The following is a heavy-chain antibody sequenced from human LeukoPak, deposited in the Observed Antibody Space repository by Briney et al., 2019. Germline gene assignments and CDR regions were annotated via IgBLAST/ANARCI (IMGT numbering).Heavy chain of an antibody. D-gene: IGHD3-10*01. CDR2: MSGSAVNT. CDR3: AKDRQGSGSTGTYYYYGMDV. J-gene: IGHJ6*02. Sequence: GGSLRLSCAASGFAFSSYAMNWVRQAPGKGLEWVTVMSGSAVNTDYAESVKGRFTISRDNSRDTLYLQMNSLRAEDTAVYYCAKDRQGSGSTGTYYYYGMDVWGQGTTVTVSS. CDR1: GFAFSSYA. V-gene: IGHV3-23*01.